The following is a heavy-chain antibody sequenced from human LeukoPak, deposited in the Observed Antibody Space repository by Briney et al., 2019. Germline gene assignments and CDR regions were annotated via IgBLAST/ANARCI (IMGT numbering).Heavy chain of an antibody. V-gene: IGHV1-24*01. CDR1: GDTLTELS. Sequence: GASVKVSCKVSGDTLTELSMHWIRQVPGKGLEYMGGLDPEDGETIYAQKFQGRVTMTRGTSISTAYMELSSLRSDDTAVYYCARDGQGAGYNWFDPWGQGTLVTVSS. CDR3: ARDGQGAGYNWFDP. CDR2: LDPEDGET. D-gene: IGHD2-2*01. J-gene: IGHJ5*02.